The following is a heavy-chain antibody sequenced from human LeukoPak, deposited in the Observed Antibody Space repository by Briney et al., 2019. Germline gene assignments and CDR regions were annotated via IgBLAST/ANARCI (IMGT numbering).Heavy chain of an antibody. CDR3: ARRYSSSWYRGYYFDY. J-gene: IGHJ4*02. CDR2: ISSSSSTI. CDR1: GFTFSSYS. V-gene: IGHV3-48*02. D-gene: IGHD6-13*01. Sequence: GGSLRLSCAASGFTFSSYSTNWVRQAPGKGLEWVSYISSSSSTIYYADSVKGRFTISRDNAKNSLYLQMNSLRDEDTAVYYCARRYSSSWYRGYYFDYWGQGTLVTVSS.